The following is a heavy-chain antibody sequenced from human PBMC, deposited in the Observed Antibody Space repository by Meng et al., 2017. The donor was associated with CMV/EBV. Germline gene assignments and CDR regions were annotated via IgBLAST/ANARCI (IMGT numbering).Heavy chain of an antibody. D-gene: IGHD5-18*01. V-gene: IGHV3-7*03. Sequence: CTVSSYWMGWVRQAPGKGLEWVANIKQDGSEKYYVDSVKGRFTISRDNAKNSLYLQMNSLRAEDTAVYYCARAHAYSYGSLYYFDYWGQGSLVTVSS. CDR3: ARAHAYSYGSLYYFDY. CDR1: CTVSSYW. J-gene: IGHJ4*02. CDR2: IKQDGSEK.